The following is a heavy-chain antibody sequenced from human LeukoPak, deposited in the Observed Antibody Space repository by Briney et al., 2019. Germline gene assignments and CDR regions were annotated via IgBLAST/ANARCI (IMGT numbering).Heavy chain of an antibody. J-gene: IGHJ4*02. CDR1: GYSISSGYY. V-gene: IGHV4-38-2*02. Sequence: SETLSLTCTVSGYSISSGYYWGWIRQPPGKGLEWIGSIYHSGSTYYNPSLKSRVTISVDTSKNQFSLKLSSVTAADTAVYYCARTQWELLALDYWGQGTLVTVSS. D-gene: IGHD1-26*01. CDR3: ARTQWELLALDY. CDR2: IYHSGST.